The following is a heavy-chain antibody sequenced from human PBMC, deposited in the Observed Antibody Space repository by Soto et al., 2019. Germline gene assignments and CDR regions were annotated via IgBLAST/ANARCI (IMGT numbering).Heavy chain of an antibody. CDR2: ISYDGTNK. Sequence: GGSLRLSCAASGFTFSRHTIHWVRQAPGKGLEWVAIISYDGTNKDYADSVKGRFTISRDNSKNTLYLQMSSLRSEDTAVYYCAREVRDTAVADFDYWGQGTLVTVSS. CDR3: AREVRDTAVADFDY. D-gene: IGHD5-18*01. CDR1: GFTFSRHT. J-gene: IGHJ4*02. V-gene: IGHV3-30-3*01.